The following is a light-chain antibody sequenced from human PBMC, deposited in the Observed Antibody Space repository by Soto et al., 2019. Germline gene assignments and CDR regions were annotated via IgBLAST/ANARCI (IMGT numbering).Light chain of an antibody. CDR1: SSNIGAGYD. Sequence: QSVLTQPPSVSGAPGQRVTISCTGSSSNIGAGYDVHWYQQLPGTAPKLLIYGNTNRPSGVPDRFSGSKSGTSASLAITGLQAEDEADYYGQSYDSSLSGWVFGGGTQLTVL. CDR3: QSYDSSLSGWV. CDR2: GNT. J-gene: IGLJ3*02. V-gene: IGLV1-40*01.